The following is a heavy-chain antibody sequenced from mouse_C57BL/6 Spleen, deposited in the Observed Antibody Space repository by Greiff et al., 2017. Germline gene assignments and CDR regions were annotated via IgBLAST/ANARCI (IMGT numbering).Heavy chain of an antibody. V-gene: IGHV1-50*01. CDR1: GYTFTSYW. Sequence: VKLQQPGAELVKPGASVKLSCKASGYTFTSYWMQWVKQRPGQGLEWIGEIDPSDSYTNYTQKFKGKATLTVDTTSSTAYMQLSSLTSEDSAGYYCARPHYGSSAGWVAYWGQGTLVTVSA. D-gene: IGHD1-1*01. CDR3: ARPHYGSSAGWVAY. J-gene: IGHJ3*01. CDR2: IDPSDSYT.